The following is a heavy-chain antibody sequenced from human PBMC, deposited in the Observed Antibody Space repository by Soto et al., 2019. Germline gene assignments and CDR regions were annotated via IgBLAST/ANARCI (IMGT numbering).Heavy chain of an antibody. J-gene: IGHJ6*02. D-gene: IGHD1-7*01. CDR2: IYYSGGT. CDR1: GGSISSGGYY. CDR3: ARVVLTITGTTYYGMDV. V-gene: IGHV4-31*03. Sequence: QVQLQESGPGLVKPSQTLSLTCTVSGGSISSGGYYWSWIRQHPGKGLEWIGYIYYSGGTYYNPSLKSRVTISVDTSKNQFSLKLSSVTAADTAVYYCARVVLTITGTTYYGMDVWGQGTTVTVSS.